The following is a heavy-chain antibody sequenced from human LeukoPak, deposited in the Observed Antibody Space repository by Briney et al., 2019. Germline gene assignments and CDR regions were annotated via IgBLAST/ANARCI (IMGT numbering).Heavy chain of an antibody. D-gene: IGHD3-10*01. J-gene: IGHJ6*03. CDR2: IYYSGST. CDR3: ARRVGSYYYMDV. V-gene: IGHV4-39*01. CDR1: GGSISSSSYY. Sequence: SETLSLTCTVSGGSISSSSYYWGWIRQPPGKGLEWIGSIYYSGSTYYNPSLKSRVTISVDTSKNQFSLKLSSVTAADTAVYYCARRVGSYYYMDVWGKGTTVTVSS.